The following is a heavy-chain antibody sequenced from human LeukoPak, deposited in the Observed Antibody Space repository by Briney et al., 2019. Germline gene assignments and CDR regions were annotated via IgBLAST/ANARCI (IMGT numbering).Heavy chain of an antibody. Sequence: GGSLRLSCVASGFTLSNYWMHRVRQAPGKGLVWVSVIKSDGSVTTYAGAVKGRFTISRDNAKNTLYLQMNSLRDEDTAVYYCATYSSIAFNIWGQGTMVTVSS. CDR3: ATYSSIAFNI. CDR1: GFTLSNYW. V-gene: IGHV3-74*01. CDR2: IKSDGSVT. J-gene: IGHJ3*02. D-gene: IGHD6-6*01.